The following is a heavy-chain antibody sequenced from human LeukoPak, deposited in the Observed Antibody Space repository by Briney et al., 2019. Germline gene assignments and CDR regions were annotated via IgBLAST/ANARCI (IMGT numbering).Heavy chain of an antibody. CDR2: IYHSGST. V-gene: IGHV4-38-2*02. CDR1: GYSISSGYY. CDR3: ARDRFGGNWFDP. J-gene: IGHJ5*02. Sequence: SETLSLTCTVSGYSISSGYYWGWIRQPPGKGLEWIGSIYHSGSTYYNPSLKSRVTISVDTSKNQFSLKLSSVTAADTAVYYCARDRFGGNWFDPWGQGTLVTVSS. D-gene: IGHD3-10*01.